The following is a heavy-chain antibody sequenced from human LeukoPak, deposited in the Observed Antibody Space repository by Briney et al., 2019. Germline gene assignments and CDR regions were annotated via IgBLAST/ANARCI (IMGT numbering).Heavy chain of an antibody. Sequence: GGSLRLSCAASGLTFDDYAMHWVRQAPGKGLELVSFISGDGGSTYYADSVKGRFTISRDNSKNSLYLQMNSLRTEDTALYYCAKDIGQLAFNFDYWGQGTLVTVCS. J-gene: IGHJ4*02. V-gene: IGHV3-43*02. D-gene: IGHD6-6*01. CDR1: GLTFDDYA. CDR3: AKDIGQLAFNFDY. CDR2: ISGDGGST.